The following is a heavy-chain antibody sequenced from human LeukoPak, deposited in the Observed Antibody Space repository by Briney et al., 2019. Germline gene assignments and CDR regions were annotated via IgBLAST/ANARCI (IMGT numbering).Heavy chain of an antibody. J-gene: IGHJ4*02. CDR3: ARVGRGGYRPDY. CDR1: GGSISSYY. V-gene: IGHV4-59*01. CDR2: IYYSGST. D-gene: IGHD5-24*01. Sequence: SETLSLTCTVSGGSISSYYWSWIRQPPGKGPEWIGYIYYSGSTNYNPSLKSRVTISVDTSKNQFSLKLSSVTAADTAVYYCARVGRGGYRPDYWGQGTLVTVSS.